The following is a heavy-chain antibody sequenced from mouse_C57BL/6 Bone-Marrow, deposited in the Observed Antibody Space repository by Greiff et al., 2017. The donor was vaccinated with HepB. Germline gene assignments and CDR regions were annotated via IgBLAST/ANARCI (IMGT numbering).Heavy chain of an antibody. CDR1: GYTFTSYW. CDR2: IHPNSGST. J-gene: IGHJ2*01. V-gene: IGHV1-64*01. D-gene: IGHD2-2*01. Sequence: VQLQQPGAELVKPGASVKLSCKASGYTFTSYWMHWVKQRPGQGLAWIGMIHPNSGSTNYNEKFKSKATLTVDKSSSTAYMQLSSLTSEDSAVYYCAKLWLRRRRSGYFDYWGQGTTLTVSS. CDR3: AKLWLRRRRSGYFDY.